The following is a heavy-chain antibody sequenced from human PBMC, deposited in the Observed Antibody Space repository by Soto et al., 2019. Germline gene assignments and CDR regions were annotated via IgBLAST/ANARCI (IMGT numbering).Heavy chain of an antibody. V-gene: IGHV3-33*01. D-gene: IGHD6-6*01. CDR1: GFTFSSYG. Sequence: QVQLVESGGGVVQPGRSLRLSCAASGFTFSSYGMHWVRQAPGKGLEWVAVIWYDGSNKYYADSVKGRFTISRDNSKNTLYLQMNSLRAEDMAVYYCARSSIAARPLHFDYWGQGTLVTVSS. CDR3: ARSSIAARPLHFDY. J-gene: IGHJ4*02. CDR2: IWYDGSNK.